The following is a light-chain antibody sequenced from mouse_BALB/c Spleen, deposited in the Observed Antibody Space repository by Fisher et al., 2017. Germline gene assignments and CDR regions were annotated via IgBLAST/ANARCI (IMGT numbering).Light chain of an antibody. V-gene: IGKV9-120*02. Sequence: DIVITQTPSSLSASLGERVSLTCRASQDIGSSLNWLQQEPDGTIKRLIYATSSLDSGVPKRFSGSRSGTSYSLTISRMEAEDAATYYCQQYSGYPLTFGAGTKLELK. CDR2: ATS. J-gene: IGKJ5*01. CDR1: QDIGSS. CDR3: QQYSGYPLT.